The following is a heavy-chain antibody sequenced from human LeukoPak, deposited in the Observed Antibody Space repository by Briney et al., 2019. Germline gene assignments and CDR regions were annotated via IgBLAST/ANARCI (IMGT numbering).Heavy chain of an antibody. J-gene: IGHJ4*02. CDR1: GGSISSYY. Sequence: SETLSLTCTVSGGSISSYYWTWIRQPPGKGLEWIGYIYYSGSTNYNPSLKSRVTISADTSKNHFSLKLNSVTTADTAVYYCTRGAGWLIDYWGQGILVTVSS. D-gene: IGHD3-16*01. CDR3: TRGAGWLIDY. V-gene: IGHV4-59*01. CDR2: IYYSGST.